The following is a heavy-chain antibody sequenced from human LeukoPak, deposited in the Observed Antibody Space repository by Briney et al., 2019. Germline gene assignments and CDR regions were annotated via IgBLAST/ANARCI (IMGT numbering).Heavy chain of an antibody. CDR3: ARELGYCSSTSCRNHDAFDI. CDR1: GGSVSSGSYY. D-gene: IGHD2-2*01. CDR2: IYYSGST. J-gene: IGHJ3*02. Sequence: SETLSLTCTVSGGSVSSGSYYWSWIRQPPGKGLEWIEYIYYSGSTNYNPSLKSRVTISVDTSKNQFSLKLSSVSAADTAVYYCARELGYCSSTSCRNHDAFDIWGQGTMVTVSS. V-gene: IGHV4-61*01.